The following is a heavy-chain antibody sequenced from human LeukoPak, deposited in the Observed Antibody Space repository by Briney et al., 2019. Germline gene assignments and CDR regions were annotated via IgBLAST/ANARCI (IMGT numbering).Heavy chain of an antibody. D-gene: IGHD5-24*01. CDR2: IYSGGIT. CDR1: GFTVTTNY. CDR3: VKERSDGMWYIYDF. Sequence: GGSLRLSCAASGFTVTTNYMSWVRQAPGKGLEWVSVIYSGGITYYAESVRGRFTISRDNSKDTLDLDMNSLRAEDTAVYYCVKERSDGMWYIYDFWGQGTLVTVSS. J-gene: IGHJ4*02. V-gene: IGHV3-53*01.